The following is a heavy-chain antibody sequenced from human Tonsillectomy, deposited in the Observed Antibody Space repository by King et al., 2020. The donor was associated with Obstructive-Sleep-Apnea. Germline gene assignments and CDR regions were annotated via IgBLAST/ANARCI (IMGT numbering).Heavy chain of an antibody. Sequence: VQLQESGPGLVKPSETLSLTCTVSGGSISNYYCSWIRQPPGKGLEWIGYIYYSGSTNYNPSLKSRVTISVDTSKNQFSLKLSSVTAADTAVYYCARDLSSSWYYFDDWGQGTLVTVSS. V-gene: IGHV4-59*01. CDR2: IYYSGST. D-gene: IGHD6-13*01. CDR1: GGSISNYY. J-gene: IGHJ4*02. CDR3: ARDLSSSWYYFDD.